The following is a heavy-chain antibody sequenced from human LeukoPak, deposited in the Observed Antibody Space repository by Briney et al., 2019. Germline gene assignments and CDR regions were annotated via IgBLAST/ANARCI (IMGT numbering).Heavy chain of an antibody. CDR2: IYYSGST. J-gene: IGHJ4*02. D-gene: IGHD4-17*01. V-gene: IGHV4-39*01. CDR1: SGSISSSSYY. CDR3: ARHSKGHYRSSYYFDY. Sequence: PSETLSLTCTGSSGSISSSSYYWGWIRQPPGKGVESIGSIYYSGSTYYNPSLKSRVTISVDTSKNQFSLKLSSVTAADTAVYYCARHSKGHYRSSYYFDYWGQGTLVTVSS.